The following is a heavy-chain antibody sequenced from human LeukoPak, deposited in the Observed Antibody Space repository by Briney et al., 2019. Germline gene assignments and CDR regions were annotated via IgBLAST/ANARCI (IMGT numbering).Heavy chain of an antibody. J-gene: IGHJ2*01. Sequence: SETLSLTCAVSGGSISSSPYYWAWIRQPPGKGLEWIGSIHQGGGTYYNPSLQSRLTISVDTSKNQFSLKLSSVTAADTAVYYCARHSWGGNKDFDLWGRGTLVAVSS. CDR1: GGSISSSPYY. D-gene: IGHD4-23*01. V-gene: IGHV4-39*01. CDR3: ARHSWGGNKDFDL. CDR2: IHQGGGT.